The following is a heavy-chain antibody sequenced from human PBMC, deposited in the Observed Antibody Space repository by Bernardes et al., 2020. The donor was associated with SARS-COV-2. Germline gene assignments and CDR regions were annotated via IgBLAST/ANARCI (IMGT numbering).Heavy chain of an antibody. CDR1: GGSISSSSYY. J-gene: IGHJ4*02. CDR3: ARRDMVRGVIIPFDY. CDR2: IYYSGST. D-gene: IGHD3-10*01. V-gene: IGHV4-39*01. Sequence: ETLSLTCTVSGGSISSSSYYWGWIRQPPGKGLEWIGSIYYSGSTYYNPSLKSRVTISVDTSKNQFSLKLSSVTAADTAVYYCARRDMVRGVIIPFDYWGQGTLVTVSS.